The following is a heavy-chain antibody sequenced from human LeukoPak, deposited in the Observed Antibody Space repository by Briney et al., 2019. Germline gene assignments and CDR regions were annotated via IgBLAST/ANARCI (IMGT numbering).Heavy chain of an antibody. D-gene: IGHD5-18*01. CDR3: ARDSGYSFGTPFDY. CDR2: IDSDGSST. Sequence: GGSLRLSCAGSGFTFSRYWMHWVRQAPEKGLVWVSRIDSDGSSTNYADSVKGRFTISRDNSKNTLYLQMNSLRAEDTAVYYCARDSGYSFGTPFDYWGQGTLVTVSS. CDR1: GFTFSRYW. J-gene: IGHJ4*02. V-gene: IGHV3-74*01.